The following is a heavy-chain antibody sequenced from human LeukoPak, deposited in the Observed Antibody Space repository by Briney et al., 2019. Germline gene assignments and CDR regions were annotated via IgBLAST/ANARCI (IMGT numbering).Heavy chain of an antibody. J-gene: IGHJ6*03. CDR3: AKDMEGTPVRRGYMDV. V-gene: IGHV1-18*01. D-gene: IGHD5-24*01. CDR2: ISAYNGNT. CDR1: GYTFTSYG. Sequence: GASVKVSCKASGYTFTSYGISWVRQAPGQGLEWMGWISAYNGNTNYAQKLQGRVTMTTDTSTSTAYMELRSLRSDDTALYYCAKDMEGTPVRRGYMDVWGKGTTVTVSS.